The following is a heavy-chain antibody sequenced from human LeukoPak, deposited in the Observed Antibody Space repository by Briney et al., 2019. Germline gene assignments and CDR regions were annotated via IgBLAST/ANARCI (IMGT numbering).Heavy chain of an antibody. CDR2: ISSSSSYI. V-gene: IGHV3-21*01. D-gene: IGHD1-14*01. Sequence: GGSLRLSCAASGFTFSSYSMNWVRQAPGKGLEWVSSISSSSSYIYYADSVKGRFTISRDNAKNSLYLQMNSLRAEDTAVYYCARDAEYLFAFDIWGQATMVTVSS. CDR1: GFTFSSYS. J-gene: IGHJ3*02. CDR3: ARDAEYLFAFDI.